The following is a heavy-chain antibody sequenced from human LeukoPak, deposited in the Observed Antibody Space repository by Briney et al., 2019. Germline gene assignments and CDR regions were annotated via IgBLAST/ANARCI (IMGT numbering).Heavy chain of an antibody. V-gene: IGHV1-24*01. D-gene: IGHD3-10*01. CDR3: ATTKDYYQSGSPPLEY. J-gene: IGHJ4*02. CDR1: GYTLTQLS. CDR2: FDPEDGET. Sequence: ASVKDSCKVSGYTLTQLSMHWVRQAPGKGLEWMASFDPEDGETIYAQKFQGRVTMTEDTSTDTAYMELSSLRSEDTAVYYCATTKDYYQSGSPPLEYWGQGTLVSVSS.